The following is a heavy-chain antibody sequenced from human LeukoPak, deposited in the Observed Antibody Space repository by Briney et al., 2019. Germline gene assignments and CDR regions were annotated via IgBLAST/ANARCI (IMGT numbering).Heavy chain of an antibody. D-gene: IGHD3-16*01. Sequence: PSETLSLTCAVYGGSFSGYYWSWIRQPPGKGLEWIGRIHTSWTTYYNPSLKSRVTMSVDTSRNQFSLRLTSVTAADTAVYYCARGDYYDGGGRNWFDPWGQGTLVTVSS. CDR3: ARGDYYDGGGRNWFDP. CDR2: IHTSWTT. CDR1: GGSFSGYY. V-gene: IGHV4-59*10. J-gene: IGHJ5*02.